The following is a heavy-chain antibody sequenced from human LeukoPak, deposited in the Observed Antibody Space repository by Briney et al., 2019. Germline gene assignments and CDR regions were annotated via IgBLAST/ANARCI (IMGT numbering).Heavy chain of an antibody. CDR2: ISSSSSYI. CDR3: ARLDIVVVVAALDY. D-gene: IGHD2-15*01. CDR1: GFTFSSYS. Sequence: SGGSLRLSCAASGFTFSSYSMNWVRQAPGKGLEWVSSISSSSSYIYYADSVKGRFTISRDNAKNSLYLQMNSLRAEDTAVYYCARLDIVVVVAALDYSGQGTLVTVSS. J-gene: IGHJ4*02. V-gene: IGHV3-21*01.